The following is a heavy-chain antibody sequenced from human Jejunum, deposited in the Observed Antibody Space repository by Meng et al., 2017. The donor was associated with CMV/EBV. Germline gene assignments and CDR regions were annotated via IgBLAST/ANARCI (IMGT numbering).Heavy chain of an antibody. CDR1: FTTYD. D-gene: IGHD3-3*01. Sequence: FTTYDNNWVRQATGQGLEWMGWMNINTGKTGYSQKFQGRVTMTRDTSVSTAYMELSSLTSEDTAVYYCARAKNYDFWSGFYLNWFDPWGQGTLVIVSS. CDR2: MNINTGKT. J-gene: IGHJ5*02. CDR3: ARAKNYDFWSGFYLNWFDP. V-gene: IGHV1-8*01.